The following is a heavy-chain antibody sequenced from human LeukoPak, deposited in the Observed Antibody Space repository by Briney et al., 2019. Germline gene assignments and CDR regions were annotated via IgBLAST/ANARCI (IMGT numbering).Heavy chain of an antibody. CDR3: ARSPPTYYYDSSGYPRQAYYFDY. D-gene: IGHD3-22*01. Sequence: GGSLRLSCAASGFTFSSYSMNWVRQAPGKGLEWVSYISSSSSTIYYADSVKGRFTISRDNAKSSLYLQMNSLRAEDTAVYYCARSPPTYYYDSSGYPRQAYYFDYWGQGTLVTVSS. V-gene: IGHV3-48*01. J-gene: IGHJ4*02. CDR2: ISSSSSTI. CDR1: GFTFSSYS.